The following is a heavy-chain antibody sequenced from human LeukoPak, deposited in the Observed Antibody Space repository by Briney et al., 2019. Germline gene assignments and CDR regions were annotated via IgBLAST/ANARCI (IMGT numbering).Heavy chain of an antibody. Sequence: GASVKVSCKASRYTFTGYYMNWVRQAPGNELAWVGWINSDSGFTKYAQKFQGRVTMTKDTSITTVYMDLTRLTSGDSAVYYCARNFDMEGFDPWGQGTLVTVSS. D-gene: IGHD3-9*01. CDR3: ARNFDMEGFDP. J-gene: IGHJ5*02. CDR1: RYTFTGYY. V-gene: IGHV1-2*02. CDR2: INSDSGFT.